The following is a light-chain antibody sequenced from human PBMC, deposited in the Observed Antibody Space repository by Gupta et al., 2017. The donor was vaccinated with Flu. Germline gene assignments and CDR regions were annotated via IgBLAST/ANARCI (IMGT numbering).Light chain of an antibody. CDR1: QSLSSW. V-gene: IGKV1-5*03. J-gene: IGKJ4*01. Sequence: DIQLTHSPSTLSAYVGDRVTITCRASQSLSSWLDWYQQKPGKAPNLLIYKASNLESGVPSRFSGSGSGTEFTLTISSLQPDDFATYYCQQDDSYSHTFGGGTKVEI. CDR3: QQDDSYSHT. CDR2: KAS.